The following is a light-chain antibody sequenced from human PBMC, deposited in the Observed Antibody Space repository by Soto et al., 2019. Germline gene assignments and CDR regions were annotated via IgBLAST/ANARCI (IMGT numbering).Light chain of an antibody. V-gene: IGKV1-39*01. Sequence: DIQMTQSPSSLSASVGDRVTITCRASQIISTYLNWYQQRAGLAPRLLIYAASSLQSGVPPRFSGSGSGTDFTLTISSLQPEEFATYFCQQTYSAPPTFGQGTKVEIK. CDR3: QQTYSAPPT. CDR2: AAS. CDR1: QIISTY. J-gene: IGKJ1*01.